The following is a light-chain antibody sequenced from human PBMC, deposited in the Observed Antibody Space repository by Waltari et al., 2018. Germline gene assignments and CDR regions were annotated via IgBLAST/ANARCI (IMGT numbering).Light chain of an antibody. CDR1: SGDVGAHNY. CDR3: NSYTSSTNVV. V-gene: IGLV2-14*03. Sequence: QSVLTQSASVSGSPGQSITISCTGTSGDVGAHNYVSWYQQHPGKAPQLFIYDVSKRPSGVSNRISASKSGNTASLTISGLQAEDEAHYYCNSYTSSTNVVFGGGTKLTVL. CDR2: DVS. J-gene: IGLJ2*01.